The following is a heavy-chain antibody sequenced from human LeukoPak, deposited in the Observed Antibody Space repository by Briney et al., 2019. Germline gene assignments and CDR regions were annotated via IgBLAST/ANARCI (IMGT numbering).Heavy chain of an antibody. V-gene: IGHV4-38-2*02. CDR2: MYQSGST. CDR1: GYSISSGYY. Sequence: SETLSLTCTVSGYSISSGYYWGWIRQPPGKGLEWIGSMYQSGSTYYNPYLKSRVTMSLDTSKNHFSLSLNSVTAADTAVYFCARAGMPRGIRGAFDSWGQGIVVTVSS. CDR3: ARAGMPRGIRGAFDS. J-gene: IGHJ4*02. D-gene: IGHD3-10*01.